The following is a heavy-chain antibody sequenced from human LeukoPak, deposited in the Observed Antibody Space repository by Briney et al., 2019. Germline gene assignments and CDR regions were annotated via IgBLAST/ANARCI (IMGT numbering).Heavy chain of an antibody. V-gene: IGHV4-34*01. CDR2: INHSGST. CDR3: ARIGYGAKLFDY. CDR1: GGSFSGYY. Sequence: SETLSLTCAVYGGSFSGYYWSWIRQPPGKGLEWIGEINHSGSTNYNPSLKSRVTISVDTSKNQFSLKLSSVTAADTAVYYCARIGYGAKLFDYWGQGTLVTVSS. D-gene: IGHD4-17*01. J-gene: IGHJ4*02.